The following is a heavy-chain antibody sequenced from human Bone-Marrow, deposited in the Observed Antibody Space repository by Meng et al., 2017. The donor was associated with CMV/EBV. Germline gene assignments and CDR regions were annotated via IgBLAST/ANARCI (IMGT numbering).Heavy chain of an antibody. V-gene: IGHV4-59*01. CDR3: ARVGTVTGSLCFGL. Sequence: GSLRFSCSVSGGSISSYYWSWIRQPPGKGLEWIGYIYYSGSTNYNPSLKSRVTISVDTSKNQFSLKLSSVTAADTAVYYCARVGTVTGSLCFGLWGRGTLVTVSS. J-gene: IGHJ2*01. D-gene: IGHD1-20*01. CDR1: GGSISSYY. CDR2: IYYSGST.